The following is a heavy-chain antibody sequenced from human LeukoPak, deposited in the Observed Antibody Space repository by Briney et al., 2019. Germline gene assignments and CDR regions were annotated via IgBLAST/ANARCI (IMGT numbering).Heavy chain of an antibody. J-gene: IGHJ4*02. D-gene: IGHD3-22*01. CDR1: GGSISSSSYY. CDR2: IYCSGST. CDR3: ARLGVITPDFDY. V-gene: IGHV4-39*01. Sequence: NPSETLSLTCTVSGGSISSSSYYWGWIRQPPGKGLEWIGSIYCSGSTYYNPSLKSRVTISVDTSKNQFSLKLSSVTAADTAVYYCARLGVITPDFDYWGQGTLVTVSS.